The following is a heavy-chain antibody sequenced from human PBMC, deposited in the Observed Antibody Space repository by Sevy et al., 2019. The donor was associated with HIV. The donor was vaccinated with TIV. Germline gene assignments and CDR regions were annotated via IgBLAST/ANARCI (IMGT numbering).Heavy chain of an antibody. V-gene: IGHV3-13*01. J-gene: IGHJ6*03. CDR2: IGTAGDT. Sequence: GGSLRLSCAASGFTFTSYDMHWVRQVTGKGLEWVSAIGTAGDTYYPGSVKGRFTISRENAKNSLYLQMNSLRAGDTAVYYCARGGDIVVVPAVWGYIDVWGKRTTVTVSS. CDR1: GFTFTSYD. D-gene: IGHD2-2*01. CDR3: ARGGDIVVVPAVWGYIDV.